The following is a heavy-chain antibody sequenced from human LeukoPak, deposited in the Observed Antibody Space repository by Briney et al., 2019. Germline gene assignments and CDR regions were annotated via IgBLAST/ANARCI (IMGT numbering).Heavy chain of an antibody. D-gene: IGHD3-16*01. V-gene: IGHV1-69*13. CDR3: ARDSRDLGGTNDY. Sequence: ASVKVSCKASGGTFSSYAISWVRQAPGQGLGWMGGIIPIFGTANYAQKFQGRVTITADESTSTAYMELSSLRSEDTAVYYCARDSRDLGGTNDYWGQGTLVTVSS. CDR1: GGTFSSYA. J-gene: IGHJ4*02. CDR2: IIPIFGTA.